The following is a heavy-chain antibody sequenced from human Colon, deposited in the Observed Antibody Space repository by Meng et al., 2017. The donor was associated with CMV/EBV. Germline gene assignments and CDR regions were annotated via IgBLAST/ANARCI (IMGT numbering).Heavy chain of an antibody. CDR3: ARDLQNDGNAFDV. V-gene: IGHV3-21*01. D-gene: IGHD1-1*01. J-gene: IGHJ3*01. CDR2: ISSGSTYI. Sequence: GESLKISCEASGFNFNTFSMNWVRQAPGKGLEWLSSISSGSTYIYYANSLEGRFTVSRDNAKNSLYLQLNSLRANDTAVYYCARDLQNDGNAFDVWGQGAMVTVSS. CDR1: GFNFNTFS.